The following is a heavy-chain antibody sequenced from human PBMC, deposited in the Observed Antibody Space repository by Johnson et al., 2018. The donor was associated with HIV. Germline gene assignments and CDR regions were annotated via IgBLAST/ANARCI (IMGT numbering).Heavy chain of an antibody. CDR2: ISYDGKNK. J-gene: IGHJ3*02. V-gene: IGHV3-30*03. CDR3: ARGGVVHDAFDM. Sequence: QVQLVESGGGVVQPGGSLRLSCAASGFTFNSYGMHWVRQAPGKGLEWVAVISYDGKNKDYADPVKGRFTLSRDNSKNTLYLQLSSLRTEDTAVFYCARGGVVHDAFDMWGQGTMVTVSS. CDR1: GFTFNSYG. D-gene: IGHD2-2*01.